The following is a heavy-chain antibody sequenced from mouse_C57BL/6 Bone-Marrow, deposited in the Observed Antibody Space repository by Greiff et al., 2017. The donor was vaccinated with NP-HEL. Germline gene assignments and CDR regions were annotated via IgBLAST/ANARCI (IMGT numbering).Heavy chain of an antibody. D-gene: IGHD1-1*01. V-gene: IGHV5-6*01. Sequence: EVQLVESGGDLVKPGGSLKLSCAASGFTFSSYGMSWVRQTPDKRLEWVATISSGGSYTYYPDSVKGRSTISRDNSKNTLYLQMSSLKSEDTAMYYCARHLRYYYGSRYYYAMDYWGQGTSVTVSS. CDR1: GFTFSSYG. CDR3: ARHLRYYYGSRYYYAMDY. J-gene: IGHJ4*01. CDR2: ISSGGSYT.